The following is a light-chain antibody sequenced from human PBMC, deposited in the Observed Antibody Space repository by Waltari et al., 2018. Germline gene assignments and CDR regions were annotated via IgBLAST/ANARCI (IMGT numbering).Light chain of an antibody. V-gene: IGLV2-14*01. CDR2: AVS. Sequence: QSALTQPASVSGSPGQSITISCTGTSSDVGGYNFVSWYQQHPGKAPKPIVFAVSNRPSGVSNRFSGSKSGNTASLTISGLQAEDEADFYCSSYTASSTYVFGTGTKVTVL. CDR1: SSDVGGYNF. CDR3: SSYTASSTYV. J-gene: IGLJ1*01.